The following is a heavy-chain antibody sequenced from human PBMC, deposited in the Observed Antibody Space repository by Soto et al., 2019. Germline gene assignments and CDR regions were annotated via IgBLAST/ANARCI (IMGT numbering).Heavy chain of an antibody. J-gene: IGHJ5*02. Sequence: SETLSLTCAVYVGSFSGYYWSWIRQPPGKGLEWIGEINHSGSTNYNPSLKSRVTISVDTSKNQFSLKLSSVTAADTAVYYCARRGFLEWLRWFDPWGQGTLVTVSS. V-gene: IGHV4-34*01. D-gene: IGHD3-3*01. CDR1: VGSFSGYY. CDR2: INHSGST. CDR3: ARRGFLEWLRWFDP.